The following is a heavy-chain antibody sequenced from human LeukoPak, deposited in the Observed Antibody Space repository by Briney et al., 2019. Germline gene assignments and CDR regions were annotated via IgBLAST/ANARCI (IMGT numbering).Heavy chain of an antibody. Sequence: SETLSLTCTVSAVSITNNNYYWGWIRQPPGKGLEWIGSSYYTGTTYYNPPLKSRVTISVDTSMNQFSLRLTSVTAADTAVYYCARSVAGGKYFFDDWGQGALVTVSS. CDR1: AVSITNNNYY. D-gene: IGHD2-8*02. CDR3: ARSVAGGKYFFDD. J-gene: IGHJ4*02. V-gene: IGHV4-39*01. CDR2: SYYTGTT.